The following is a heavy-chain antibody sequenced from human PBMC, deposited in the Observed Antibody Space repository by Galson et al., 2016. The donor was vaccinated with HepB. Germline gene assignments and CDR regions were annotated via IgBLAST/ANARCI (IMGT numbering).Heavy chain of an antibody. Sequence: SVKVSCKVSGYTLTDLPIHWVRQAPGQALEWMGRITPFNGNTNYAQKLQDRVTITRDRSMSSAYLELSSLRSEDTAMYYCASQTYCTNGVCNYGMDVWGQGTTVTVSS. CDR2: ITPFNGNT. J-gene: IGHJ6*02. D-gene: IGHD2-8*01. CDR1: GYTLTDLP. V-gene: IGHV1-45*02. CDR3: ASQTYCTNGVCNYGMDV.